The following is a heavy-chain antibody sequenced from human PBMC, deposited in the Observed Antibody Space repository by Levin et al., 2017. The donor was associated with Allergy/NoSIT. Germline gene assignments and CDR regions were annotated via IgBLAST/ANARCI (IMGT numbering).Heavy chain of an antibody. D-gene: IGHD1-1*01. CDR3: ARDGGVPYYGMDV. V-gene: IGHV3-33*01. J-gene: IGHJ6*02. CDR1: GFTFSSYG. CDR2: IWYDGSNK. Sequence: GGSLRLSCAASGFTFSSYGMHWVRQAPGKGLEWVAVIWYDGSNKYYADSVKGRFTISRDNSKNTLYLQMNSLRAEDTAVYYCARDGGVPYYGMDVWGQGTTVTVSS.